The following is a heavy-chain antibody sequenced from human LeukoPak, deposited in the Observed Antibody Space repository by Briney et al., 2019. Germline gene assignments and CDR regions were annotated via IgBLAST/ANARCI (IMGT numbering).Heavy chain of an antibody. V-gene: IGHV5-51*01. Sequence: GDSLKISCKTSGYIFTDYWIGWVRQVPGKGLEWMGIIYPDDSDTRYSPSFQGQVTISADKSTSTAYLQWSSLKASDTAMYYCARWAPIFYYFESWGQGTLVSVSA. CDR2: IYPDDSDT. J-gene: IGHJ4*02. CDR1: GYIFTDYW. CDR3: ARWAPIFYYFES.